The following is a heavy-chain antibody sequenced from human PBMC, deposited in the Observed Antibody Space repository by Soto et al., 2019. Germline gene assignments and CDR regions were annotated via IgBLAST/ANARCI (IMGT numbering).Heavy chain of an antibody. J-gene: IGHJ6*03. D-gene: IGHD3-9*01. CDR3: AKASFDLVTLNYYYYYMDV. V-gene: IGHV3-23*01. CDR1: GFTFSSYA. CDR2: ISGGGGST. Sequence: GGSLRLSCAASGFTFSSYAMSWVRQAPGKGLEWVSAISGGGGSTYYADSVKGRFTISRDNSKNTLYLQMNSLRAEDTAVYYCAKASFDLVTLNYYYYYMDVWGKGTTVTVSS.